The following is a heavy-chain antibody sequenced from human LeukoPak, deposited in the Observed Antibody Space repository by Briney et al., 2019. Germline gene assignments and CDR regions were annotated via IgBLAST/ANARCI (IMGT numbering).Heavy chain of an antibody. Sequence: PSETLSLTCAVSGGSISSYYWSWIRQPPGKGLEWIGYIYHSGSTYYNPSLKSRVTISVDRSKNQFSLKLSSVTAADTAVYYCARVPYSSSSLDYWGQGTLVTVSS. J-gene: IGHJ4*02. D-gene: IGHD6-6*01. CDR1: GGSISSYY. CDR2: IYHSGST. CDR3: ARVPYSSSSLDY. V-gene: IGHV4-59*12.